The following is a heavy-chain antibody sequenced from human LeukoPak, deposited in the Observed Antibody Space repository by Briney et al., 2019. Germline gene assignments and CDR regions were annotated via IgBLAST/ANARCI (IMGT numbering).Heavy chain of an antibody. CDR2: IIPIFGTA. V-gene: IGHV1-69*01. CDR1: GGTFSSYA. CDR3: ARDPDRSSGRYEYYGMDV. J-gene: IGHJ6*02. D-gene: IGHD6-19*01. Sequence: SVKVSCKASGGTFSSYAISWVRQAPGQGLEWMGGIIPIFGTANYAQKFQGRVTITADESTSTAYMELSSLRSEDTAVYYCARDPDRSSGRYEYYGMDVWGQGTTVTVSS.